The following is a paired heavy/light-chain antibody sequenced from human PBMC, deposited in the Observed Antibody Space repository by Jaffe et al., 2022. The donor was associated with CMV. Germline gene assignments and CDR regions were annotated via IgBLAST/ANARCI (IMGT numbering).Heavy chain of an antibody. V-gene: IGHV1-2*02. Sequence: QMQLVQSGAEVKQPGASVRVSCTASGYTFYAYYIHWMRQAPGQGLEWMGWISPNGGETNYAQNFQGRVAMARDTSINTAYMELSSLRSDDTAVYYCARDWGDFYRSGSRFGPWGQGTLVTVSS. CDR1: GYTFYAYY. CDR2: ISPNGGET. D-gene: IGHD3-10*01. J-gene: IGHJ5*02. CDR3: ARDWGDFYRSGSRFGP.
Light chain of an antibody. V-gene: IGLV1-40*01. CDR1: SSNIGAGYD. CDR2: GRT. Sequence: QSVLTQPPSVSGAPGQRVTISCTGSSSNIGAGYDVNWYQQLPGTAPKLLVYGRTNRPSGVPDRFSGSKSGTSASLAITGLQPEDEADYFCQSHDSSLSAVVFGGGTKLTVL. CDR3: QSHDSSLSAVV. J-gene: IGLJ3*02.